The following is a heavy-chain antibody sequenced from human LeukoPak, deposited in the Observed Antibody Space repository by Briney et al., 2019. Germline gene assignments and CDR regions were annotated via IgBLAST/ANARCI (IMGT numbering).Heavy chain of an antibody. CDR2: IIPIFGTA. Sequence: SVNVSCKASGGTFSSYAISWVRQAPGQGLEWMGGIIPIFGTANHAQKFQGRVTITADESTSTAYMELSSLRSEDTAVYYCASRAHGSSGYYHWGQGTLVTVSS. D-gene: IGHD3-22*01. J-gene: IGHJ5*02. CDR3: ASRAHGSSGYYH. V-gene: IGHV1-69*13. CDR1: GGTFSSYA.